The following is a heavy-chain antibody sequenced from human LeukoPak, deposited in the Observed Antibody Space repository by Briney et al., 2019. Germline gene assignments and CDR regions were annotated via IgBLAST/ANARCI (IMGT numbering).Heavy chain of an antibody. J-gene: IGHJ3*02. D-gene: IGHD5-18*01. V-gene: IGHV4-39*01. CDR3: ARGGNPRIQLWTTLPDDAFDI. Sequence: PSETLSLTCTVSGGSISSSSYYWGWIRQPPGKGLEWIGSIYYSGSTYYNPSLKSRVTISVDTSKNQFSLKLSSVTAADTAVYYCARGGNPRIQLWTTLPDDAFDIWGQGTMVTVSS. CDR2: IYYSGST. CDR1: GGSISSSSYY.